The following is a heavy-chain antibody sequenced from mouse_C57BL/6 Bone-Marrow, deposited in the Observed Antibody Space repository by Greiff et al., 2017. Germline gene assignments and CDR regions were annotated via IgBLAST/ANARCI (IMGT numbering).Heavy chain of an antibody. V-gene: IGHV1-53*01. CDR2: INPSNGGT. J-gene: IGHJ2*01. Sequence: QVQLQQPGTELVKPGASVKLSCKASGYTFTSYWMHWVKQRPGQGLEWIGNINPSNGGTNYNEKFKSKATLTVDKSSSTAYMQLSSLTSEDSAFYYCARYVYYYGSSPYFDYWGQGTTLTVSS. CDR1: GYTFTSYW. D-gene: IGHD1-1*01. CDR3: ARYVYYYGSSPYFDY.